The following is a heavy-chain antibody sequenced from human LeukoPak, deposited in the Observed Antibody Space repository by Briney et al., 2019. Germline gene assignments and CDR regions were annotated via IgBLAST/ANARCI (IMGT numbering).Heavy chain of an antibody. Sequence: SVKVSCKASGYTFTSYGINWVRQAPGQGLEWMGGVIPVFGTVNYARRFQGRVTITTDGSTSTAYMELSSLRSEDTAVYYCARATHSGSYYYYMDVWGTGTTVTVSS. CDR2: VIPVFGTV. CDR1: GYTFTSYG. J-gene: IGHJ6*03. D-gene: IGHD1-26*01. CDR3: ARATHSGSYYYYMDV. V-gene: IGHV1-69*05.